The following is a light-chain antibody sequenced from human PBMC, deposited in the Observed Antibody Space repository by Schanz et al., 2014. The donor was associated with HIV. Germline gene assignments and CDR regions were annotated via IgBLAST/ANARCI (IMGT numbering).Light chain of an antibody. CDR3: QSYDSSLSGLWV. J-gene: IGLJ3*02. Sequence: QSALTQPASVSGSPGQSITISCTGTSSDVGGYNYVSWYQQHPGKAPKLMIYDVSNRPSGVSNRFSGSKSGNTASLTISGLQAEDEADYYCQSYDSSLSGLWVFGGGTKVTVL. V-gene: IGLV2-14*03. CDR2: DVS. CDR1: SSDVGGYNY.